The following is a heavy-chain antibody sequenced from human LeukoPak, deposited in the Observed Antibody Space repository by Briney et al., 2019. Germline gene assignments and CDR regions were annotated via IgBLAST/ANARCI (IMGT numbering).Heavy chain of an antibody. J-gene: IGHJ4*02. D-gene: IGHD4-23*01. CDR1: GFTFDLYG. CDR3: AKERWTTTAFDY. CDR2: ISGSGGST. V-gene: IGHV3-23*01. Sequence: GGSLRLSCAASGFTFDLYGMHWVRQPPGKGLEWVSAISGSGGSTYYADSVKGRFTISRDNSKNTLYLQMNSLRAEDTAVYYCAKERWTTTAFDYWGQGTLVTVSS.